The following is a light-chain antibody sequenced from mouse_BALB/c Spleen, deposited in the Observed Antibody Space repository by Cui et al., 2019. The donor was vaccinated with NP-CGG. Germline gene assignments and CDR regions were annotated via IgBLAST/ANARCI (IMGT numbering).Light chain of an antibody. CDR1: TGAVTTNNY. CDR3: ALWYSNHWV. V-gene: IGLV1*01. CDR2: GTN. J-gene: IGLJ1*01. Sequence: QAVLTKESALTTSPGETVTLTCRSSTGAVTTNNYANWVQEKPDHLFTGLIGGTNNRVPGVPARFSGSLIGDKAALTITGAQTEDEAIYFCALWYSNHWVFGGGTKLTVL.